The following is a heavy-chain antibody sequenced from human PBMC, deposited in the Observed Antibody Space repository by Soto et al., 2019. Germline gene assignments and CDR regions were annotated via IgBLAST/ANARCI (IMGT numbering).Heavy chain of an antibody. CDR3: ARGGGYCTNGVCQTLDY. D-gene: IGHD2-8*01. V-gene: IGHV1-69*01. CDR1: GGTFSSYA. CDR2: IIPIFGTA. Sequence: QVQLVQSGAEVKKPGSSVKVSCKASGGTFSSYAISWVRQAPGQGLEWMGGIIPIFGTANYAQKFQGRVTITADEAMSTGYMELSSLRSEDTAVYYCARGGGYCTNGVCQTLDYWGQGTLVTVSS. J-gene: IGHJ4*02.